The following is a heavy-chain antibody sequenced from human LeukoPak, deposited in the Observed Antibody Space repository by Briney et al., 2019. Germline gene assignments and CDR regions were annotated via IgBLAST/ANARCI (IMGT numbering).Heavy chain of an antibody. D-gene: IGHD3-10*01. Sequence: SETLSLTCAVSGGSFSGYYWSWIRQPPGKGLEWIGEINHSGSTNYNPSLKSRVTISIDTSKNPYSLKLSPVTAADTAVYYCSTVASWYYYGSGSSHHYNGMDVWGQGTTVTVAS. CDR2: INHSGST. CDR3: STVASWYYYGSGSSHHYNGMDV. J-gene: IGHJ6*02. CDR1: GGSFSGYY. V-gene: IGHV4-34*01.